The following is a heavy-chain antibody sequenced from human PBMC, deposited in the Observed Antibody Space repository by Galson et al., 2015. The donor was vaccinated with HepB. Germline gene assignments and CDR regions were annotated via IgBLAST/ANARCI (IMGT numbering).Heavy chain of an antibody. V-gene: IGHV3-33*01. CDR1: GFTFSSYG. CDR2: IWYDGSNK. D-gene: IGHD2-2*01. J-gene: IGHJ5*02. Sequence: SLRLSCAASGFTFSSYGMHWVRQAPGKGLEWVAVIWYDGSNKYYADSVKGRFTISRDNSKNTLYLQMNSLRAEDTAVYYCARDLCSVVPAEPGGFDPWGQGTLVTVSS. CDR3: ARDLCSVVPAEPGGFDP.